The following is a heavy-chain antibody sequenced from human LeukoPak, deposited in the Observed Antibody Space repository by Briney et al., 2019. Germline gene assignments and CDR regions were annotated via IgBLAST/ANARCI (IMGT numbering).Heavy chain of an antibody. V-gene: IGHV1-2*02. CDR2: INPNSGGT. J-gene: IGHJ4*02. Sequence: ASVKVSCKASGYTFTGYYMHWVRQAPGQGLEWMGWINPNSGGTNYAQKFQGRVTMTRDKSISTAYLQWSSLKASDTAMYYCARGDGDYYGSGSPVYYFDYWGQGTLVTVSS. CDR3: ARGDGDYYGSGSPVYYFDY. D-gene: IGHD3-10*01. CDR1: GYTFTGYY.